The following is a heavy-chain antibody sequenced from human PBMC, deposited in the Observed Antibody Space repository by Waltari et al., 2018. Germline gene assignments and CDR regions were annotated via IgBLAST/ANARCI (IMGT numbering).Heavy chain of an antibody. CDR1: GVSFHKYG. J-gene: IGHJ5*02. CDR3: AKAGWINWNPLDP. CDR2: ISHDGSKK. D-gene: IGHD1-20*01. Sequence: QVQVVASGGGVVQSGRSLRLSCAHFGVSFHKYGIHWVRQTPGKGLGWVAVISHDGSKKYYADSVKGRFTISTDNSKNILYLQMDSLRPEDTAVYFCAKAGWINWNPLDPWGQGTLVTVSS. V-gene: IGHV3-30*18.